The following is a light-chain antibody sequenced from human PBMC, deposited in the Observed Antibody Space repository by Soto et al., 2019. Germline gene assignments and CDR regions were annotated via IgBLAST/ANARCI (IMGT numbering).Light chain of an antibody. Sequence: EIVLTQSPATLSLSPGERATLSCRASQSVSIYLAWYQQKPGQAPRLLIYDASNRATGIPARFSGSGSGTDFTLTISSLEPEDFAVYYCQQRYTWPLTFGGGTKVEIK. J-gene: IGKJ4*01. V-gene: IGKV3-11*01. CDR1: QSVSIY. CDR3: QQRYTWPLT. CDR2: DAS.